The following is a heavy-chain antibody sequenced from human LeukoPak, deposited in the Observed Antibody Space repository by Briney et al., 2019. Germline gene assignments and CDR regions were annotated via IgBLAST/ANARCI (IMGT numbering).Heavy chain of an antibody. D-gene: IGHD5-12*01. CDR3: ARNVGYNIDQ. V-gene: IGHV3-74*01. CDR2: INSDGGST. Sequence: GGSLRLSCAASGVTFSISWMHSVRQAPGKGLVWVSHINSDGGSTSYADSVKGRFTISRDNAKNTLYLQMNSLRAEDTAVYYCARNVGYNIDQWGQGTLVTVSS. J-gene: IGHJ4*02. CDR1: GVTFSISW.